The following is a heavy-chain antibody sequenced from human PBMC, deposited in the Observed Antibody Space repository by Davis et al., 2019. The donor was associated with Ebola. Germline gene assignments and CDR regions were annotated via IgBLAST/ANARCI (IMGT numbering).Heavy chain of an antibody. D-gene: IGHD6-13*01. CDR2: ISVHSGNT. Sequence: ADSVKVSCKASGYTFSSYGISWVRQAPGQGLEWMGWISVHSGNTKYAQKLQGRVTMTTDTSTSTAYMELRSLRSDDTAVYYCARVRQELVPNWFDPWGQGTLVTVSS. J-gene: IGHJ5*02. V-gene: IGHV1-18*01. CDR3: ARVRQELVPNWFDP. CDR1: GYTFSSYG.